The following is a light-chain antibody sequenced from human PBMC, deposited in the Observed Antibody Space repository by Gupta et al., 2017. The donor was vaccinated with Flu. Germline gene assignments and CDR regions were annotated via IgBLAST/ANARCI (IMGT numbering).Light chain of an antibody. CDR1: SSNIADNT. CDR2: SNN. Sequence: QSVLTQPPSASGTPGQRVTISLSGSSSNIADNTVNWYQQLPGTAPKVLIHSNNKRPSGVPDRFSGSKSGASASLAISGLQSEDEADYYCAAWDDSLDGPVFGGGTKLTVL. CDR3: AAWDDSLDGPV. J-gene: IGLJ3*02. V-gene: IGLV1-44*01.